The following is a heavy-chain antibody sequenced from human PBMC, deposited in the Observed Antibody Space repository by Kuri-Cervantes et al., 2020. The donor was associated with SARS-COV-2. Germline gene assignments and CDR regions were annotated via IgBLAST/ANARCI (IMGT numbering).Heavy chain of an antibody. V-gene: IGHV1-18*01. CDR3: ASMIGIGYYYYYMDV. CDR1: GYTLTELS. J-gene: IGHJ6*03. Sequence: ASVKVSCKVSGYTLTELSMHWVRQAPGKGLEWMGWINAYNGNTNYAQKLQGRVTMTTDTSTSTAYMELSSLRSEDTAVYYCASMIGIGYYYYYMDVWGKGTTVTVSS. D-gene: IGHD3-22*01. CDR2: INAYNGNT.